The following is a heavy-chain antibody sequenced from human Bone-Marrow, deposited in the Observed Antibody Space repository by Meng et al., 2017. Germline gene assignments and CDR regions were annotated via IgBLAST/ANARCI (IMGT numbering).Heavy chain of an antibody. V-gene: IGHV4-31*01. CDR2: IYYSGST. CDR3: ARVGYSGSRVTSYYFDY. Sequence: QVQLTELSPVLGKPHQPLPLTCTASGGSISSGGYYWSWFRQHPGKGLEWIGYIYYSGSTYYNPSLKSLVTISVDTSKNQFSLKLSSVTAADTAVYYCARVGYSGSRVTSYYFDYWGQGTLVTVSS. D-gene: IGHD1-26*01. J-gene: IGHJ4*02. CDR1: GGSISSGGYY.